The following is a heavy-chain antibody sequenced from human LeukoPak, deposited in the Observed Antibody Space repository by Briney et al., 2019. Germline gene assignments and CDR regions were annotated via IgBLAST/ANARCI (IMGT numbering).Heavy chain of an antibody. Sequence: ASVKDSCKASGYTFTRYYMHWVRQAPGQGLEWMGWINPNSGGTNYAQKFQGRVTMTRDTSTSTAYMELSRLRSDDTAVYYCARDGQQLEGNDYWGQGTLVTVSS. CDR3: ARDGQQLEGNDY. CDR1: GYTFTRYY. D-gene: IGHD6-13*01. V-gene: IGHV1-2*02. CDR2: INPNSGGT. J-gene: IGHJ4*02.